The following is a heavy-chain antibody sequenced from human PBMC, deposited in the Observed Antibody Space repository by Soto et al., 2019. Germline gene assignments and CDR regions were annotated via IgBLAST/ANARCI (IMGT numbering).Heavy chain of an antibody. CDR2: IIPIFGTA. D-gene: IGHD2-21*02. CDR1: GGTFSSYA. Sequence: QVQLVQSGTEVKKPGSSVKVSCKASGGTFSSYAISWVRQAPGQGLEWMGGIIPIFGTANYAQKFQGRVTITADESTSTAYMELRSLRSEVTAVYYCARDMRYFGGDCYRSLGYWGQGTLVTVSS. V-gene: IGHV1-69*01. J-gene: IGHJ4*02. CDR3: ARDMRYFGGDCYRSLGY.